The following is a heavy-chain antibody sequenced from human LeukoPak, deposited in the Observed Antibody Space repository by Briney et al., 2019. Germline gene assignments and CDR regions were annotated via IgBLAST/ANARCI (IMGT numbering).Heavy chain of an antibody. CDR3: ARDHHILQMVSAIPDAFDI. V-gene: IGHV4-39*01. D-gene: IGHD2-8*01. J-gene: IGHJ3*02. CDR2: ISYSGSPS. Sequence: SETLSLTCTVSGVSISSTYFWGWVRPPPGKGLEWIGSISYSGSPSYYNPSLKSRVTISVDTSKNQFSLKLSSVTAADTAVYYCARDHHILQMVSAIPDAFDIWGQGTMVTVFS. CDR1: GVSISSTYF.